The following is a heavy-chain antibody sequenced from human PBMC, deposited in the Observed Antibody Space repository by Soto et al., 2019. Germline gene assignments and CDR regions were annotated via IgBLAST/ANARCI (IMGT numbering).Heavy chain of an antibody. V-gene: IGHV1-18*01. CDR3: ARDIHEPSSGWYVFAFDI. Sequence: WASVTVSCTASGSTFTSYGISWVRQAPGQGLEWMGWISAYNGNTNYAQKLQGRVTMTTDTSTSTAYMELRSLRSDDTAVYYCARDIHEPSSGWYVFAFDIWGQGTMVTVSS. CDR1: GSTFTSYG. J-gene: IGHJ3*02. D-gene: IGHD6-19*01. CDR2: ISAYNGNT.